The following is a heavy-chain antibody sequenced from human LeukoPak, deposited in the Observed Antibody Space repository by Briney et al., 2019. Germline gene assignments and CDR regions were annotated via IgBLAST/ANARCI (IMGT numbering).Heavy chain of an antibody. CDR1: GFRFTYYG. Sequence: GGSLRLSCAASGFRFTYYGMSWVRQAPGKGLVWVSRINSDGSSTSYADSVKGRFTISRDNAKNTLSLQINSLRAEDTAVYYCARASTVTTCLWDWGQGTLVTVSS. CDR3: ARASTVTTCLWD. CDR2: INSDGSST. D-gene: IGHD4-17*01. J-gene: IGHJ4*02. V-gene: IGHV3-74*01.